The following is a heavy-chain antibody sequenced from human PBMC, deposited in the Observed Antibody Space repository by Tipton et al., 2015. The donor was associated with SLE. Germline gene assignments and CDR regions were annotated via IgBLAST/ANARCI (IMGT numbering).Heavy chain of an antibody. Sequence: LRLSCAVYGGSFSAYYWSWIRQPPGKGLEWIGEINHSGSTNYNPFLKSRVTISVDTSKNQFSLKLSSVTAADTAVYYCARRGPYDFWTFAFDIWGQGTMVTVSS. CDR3: ARRGPYDFWTFAFDI. J-gene: IGHJ3*02. CDR2: INHSGST. D-gene: IGHD3-3*01. CDR1: GGSFSAYY. V-gene: IGHV4-34*01.